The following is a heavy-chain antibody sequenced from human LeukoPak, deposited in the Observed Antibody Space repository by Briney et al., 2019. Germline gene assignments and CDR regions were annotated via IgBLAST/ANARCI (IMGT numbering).Heavy chain of an antibody. CDR2: IYYSGST. CDR1: GGSISSYY. Sequence: SETLSLTCTVSGGSISSYYWSWIRQPPGKGLEWIGYIYYSGSTNYNPSLKSRVTISVDTSKNQFSLKLSSVTAADTAVYYCARGGGGSDFDYWGQGTLVTVSS. V-gene: IGHV4-59*01. D-gene: IGHD4-23*01. CDR3: ARGGGGSDFDY. J-gene: IGHJ4*02.